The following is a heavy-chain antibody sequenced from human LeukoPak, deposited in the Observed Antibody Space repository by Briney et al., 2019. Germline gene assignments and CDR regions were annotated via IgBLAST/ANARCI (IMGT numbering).Heavy chain of an antibody. J-gene: IGHJ4*02. Sequence: SETLPLTCTVSGGSISSYYWSWIRQPPGKGLEWIGYIYYSGSTNYNPSLKSRVTISVDTSKNQFSLKLSSVTAADTAVYYCARGPSPGYYDSSGYVTGFDYWGQGTLVTVSS. CDR2: IYYSGST. D-gene: IGHD3-22*01. V-gene: IGHV4-59*01. CDR1: GGSISSYY. CDR3: ARGPSPGYYDSSGYVTGFDY.